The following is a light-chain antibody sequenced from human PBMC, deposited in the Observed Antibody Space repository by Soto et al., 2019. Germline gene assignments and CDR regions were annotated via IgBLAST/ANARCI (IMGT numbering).Light chain of an antibody. CDR2: GAS. V-gene: IGKV3-20*01. CDR1: QSVSSNF. J-gene: IGKJ1*01. Sequence: ELVLTQSPGTLSLSPGERATLSCRTSQSVSSNFLDWYQQKPGQAPSRLIYGASNRATGIPDTFSGSGSGTDFTLTISGLETDDFAVYYCQQYDTSPRSFGQGTKVDI. CDR3: QQYDTSPRS.